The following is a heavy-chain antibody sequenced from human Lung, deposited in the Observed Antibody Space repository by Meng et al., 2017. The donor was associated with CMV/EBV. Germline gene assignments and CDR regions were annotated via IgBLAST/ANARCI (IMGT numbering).Heavy chain of an antibody. D-gene: IGHD3-3*01. CDR1: GFTFSSYA. CDR2: ISYDGSNK. Sequence: GGSXRLSCAASGFTFSSYAMHGVRQAPGKGLEWVAVISYDGSNKYYADSVKGRFTISRDNSKNTLYLQMNSLRAEDTAVYYCARDGASITIFGVAAYWYFDLXGRGXLVTVSS. V-gene: IGHV3-30*04. J-gene: IGHJ2*01. CDR3: ARDGASITIFGVAAYWYFDL.